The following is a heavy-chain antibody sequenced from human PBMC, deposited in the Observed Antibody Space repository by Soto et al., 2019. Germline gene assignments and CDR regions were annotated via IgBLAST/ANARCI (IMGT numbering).Heavy chain of an antibody. CDR3: ASDAPIFGVVYPLGMDV. Sequence: GGSLRLSCAASGFTFSSYSMNWVRQAPGKGLEWVSYISSSSSTIYYADSVKGRFTISRDNAKNSLYLQMNSLRDEDTAVYYCASDAPIFGVVYPLGMDVWGQGTTVTVSS. V-gene: IGHV3-48*02. J-gene: IGHJ6*02. CDR1: GFTFSSYS. D-gene: IGHD3-3*01. CDR2: ISSSSSTI.